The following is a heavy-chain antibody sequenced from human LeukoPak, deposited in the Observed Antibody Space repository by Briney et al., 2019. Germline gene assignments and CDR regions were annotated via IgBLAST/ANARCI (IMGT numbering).Heavy chain of an antibody. D-gene: IGHD5/OR15-5a*01. Sequence: GGSLRLSCAASGFTFSSYGMTWVRQAPGKGLEWVANIKQDGSEKYYVDSVKGRFTISRDNTKNTPYLQMNSLRPEHTRVYFCARDRGDLYGVDEDYWGERTLVTVSS. CDR1: GFTFSSYG. CDR2: IKQDGSEK. V-gene: IGHV3-7*01. J-gene: IGHJ4*02. CDR3: ARDRGDLYGVDEDY.